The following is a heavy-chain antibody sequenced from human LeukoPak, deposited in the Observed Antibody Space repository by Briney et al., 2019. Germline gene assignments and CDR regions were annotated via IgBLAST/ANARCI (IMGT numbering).Heavy chain of an antibody. D-gene: IGHD6-13*01. V-gene: IGHV4-39*01. Sequence: PSETLSLTCTVSGGSISSSSYYWGWIRQPPGKGLEWIGSIYYSGSTYYNPSLKSRVTISVDTSKNQFSLKLSSVTAADTAVYYCARQGLSSSWYDSLDAFDIWGQGTMVTVSS. J-gene: IGHJ3*02. CDR3: ARQGLSSSWYDSLDAFDI. CDR1: GGSISSSSYY. CDR2: IYYSGST.